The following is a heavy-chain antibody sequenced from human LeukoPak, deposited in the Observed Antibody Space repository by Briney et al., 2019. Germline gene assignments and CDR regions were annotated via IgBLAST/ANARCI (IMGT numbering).Heavy chain of an antibody. D-gene: IGHD6-13*01. CDR1: GDSITTSNYY. V-gene: IGHV4-39*07. CDR3: ARTTEAHSWRTRYYDYYMDV. J-gene: IGHJ6*03. CDR2: IYYSGIT. Sequence: SETLSLTCTASGDSITTSNYYWGWIRQPPGKGLEWIGSIYYSGITYYNASLGSRVTTSLDTSKNQLSLKVNSVTAADTAVYYCARTTEAHSWRTRYYDYYMDVWGKGTTVTVSS.